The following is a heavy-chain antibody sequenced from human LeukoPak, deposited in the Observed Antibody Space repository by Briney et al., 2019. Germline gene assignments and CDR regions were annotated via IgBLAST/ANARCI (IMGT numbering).Heavy chain of an antibody. CDR2: ISGSGGST. CDR3: AKDAYYYDSSPEDY. CDR1: GFTFSRYA. J-gene: IGHJ4*02. Sequence: PGGSLRLSCAASGFTFSRYAMSWVRQAPGKGLEWVSAISGSGGSTYYADSVKGRFTISRDNSKNTLYLQMNSLRAEDTAVCYCAKDAYYYDSSPEDYWGQGTLVTVSS. V-gene: IGHV3-23*01. D-gene: IGHD3-22*01.